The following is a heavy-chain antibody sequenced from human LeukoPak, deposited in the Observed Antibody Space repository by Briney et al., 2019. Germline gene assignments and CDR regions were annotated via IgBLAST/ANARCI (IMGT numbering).Heavy chain of an antibody. D-gene: IGHD3-3*01. J-gene: IGHJ4*02. V-gene: IGHV4-59*11. CDR1: GGSISSHY. CDR2: IYYSGST. Sequence: SETLSLTCTVSGGSISSHYWSWIRQPPGKGLEWIGYIYYSGSTNYNPSLKSRVTISVDTSKNQFSLKLSSVTAADTAVYYCARLFWSGFNLDYWGQGTLVTVSS. CDR3: ARLFWSGFNLDY.